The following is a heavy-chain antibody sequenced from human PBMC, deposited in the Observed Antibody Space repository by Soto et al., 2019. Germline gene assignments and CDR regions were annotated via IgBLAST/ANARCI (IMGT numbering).Heavy chain of an antibody. J-gene: IGHJ3*02. V-gene: IGHV4-59*01. CDR3: ARDHYYDSTATPAAHAFDI. D-gene: IGHD3-22*01. Sequence: SETVSLTCTVYGGSISSYYWSWIRQPPGKGLEWIGYIYYSGSTNYNPSLKSRVTISVDTSKNQFSLKLSYVTAEDTAVYYCARDHYYDSTATPAAHAFDIWGQGTMVPASS. CDR2: IYYSGST. CDR1: GGSISSYY.